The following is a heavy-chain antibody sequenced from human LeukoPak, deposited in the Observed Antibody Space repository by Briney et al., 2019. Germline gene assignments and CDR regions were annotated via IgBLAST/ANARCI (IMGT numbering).Heavy chain of an antibody. J-gene: IGHJ5*02. D-gene: IGHD5-24*01. V-gene: IGHV1-69*05. Sequence: PGKLSSKAAGATFSTYAIIGVTQAPAHGLQWMGWIIPIVGIADCAQNFPRTFTITTDESTRTAYMELSSLRSEDTAVYYCARERWSGMATPTGWFDPWGQGTLVTVSS. CDR2: IIPIVGIA. CDR1: GATFSTYA. CDR3: ARERWSGMATPTGWFDP.